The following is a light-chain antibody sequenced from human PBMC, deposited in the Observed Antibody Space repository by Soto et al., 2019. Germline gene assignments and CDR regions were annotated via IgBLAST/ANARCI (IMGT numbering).Light chain of an antibody. CDR2: EGS. CDR1: SSDVGSYNL. Sequence: LTQPASVSGSPGQSITISCTGTSSDVGSYNLVSWYQQHPGKAPKLMIYEGSKRPSGVSNRFSGSKSGNTASLTVSGLQAEDEADYYCSSYAGSNNVFGTGTKLTVL. CDR3: SSYAGSNNV. J-gene: IGLJ1*01. V-gene: IGLV2-14*02.